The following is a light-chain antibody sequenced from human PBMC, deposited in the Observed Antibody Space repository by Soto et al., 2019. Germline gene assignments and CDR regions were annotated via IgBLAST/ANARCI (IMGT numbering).Light chain of an antibody. CDR3: QHRSDWRFT. V-gene: IGKV3-11*01. CDR2: DAF. Sequence: EIVLTQSPATLSLSPGDGATLSCRASQSVRNYLAWYQHKPGQTPRLLIYDAFNRASGIPTRFSGSGSGTDFTLTISRLEPEDFAVYYCQHRSDWRFTFGPGTIVDIK. CDR1: QSVRNY. J-gene: IGKJ3*01.